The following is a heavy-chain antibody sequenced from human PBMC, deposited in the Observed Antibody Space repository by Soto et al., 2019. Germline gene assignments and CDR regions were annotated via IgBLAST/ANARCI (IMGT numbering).Heavy chain of an antibody. V-gene: IGHV4-34*01. J-gene: IGHJ4*02. CDR1: SGSFSGYY. CDR3: ARGRSYY. CDR2: INHSGST. Sequence: QVQLQQWGAGLLKPSETLSLTCAVYSGSFSGYYWTWIRQPPGKGLEWIGEINHSGSTNYNPSLKSRVTISVDTSENQFSLKLSSMTAADTAVYYCARGRSYYWGQGTLVTVSS.